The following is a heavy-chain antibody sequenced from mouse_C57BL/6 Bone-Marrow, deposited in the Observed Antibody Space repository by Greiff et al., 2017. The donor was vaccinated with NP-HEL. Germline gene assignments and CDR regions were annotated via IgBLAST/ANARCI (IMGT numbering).Heavy chain of an antibody. Sequence: EVQGVESGGDLVKPGGSLKLSCAASGFTFSSYGMSWVRQTPDKRLEWVATISSGGSYTYYPDSVKGRFTISRDNAKNTLYLQMSSLKSEDTAVDYCARRGYAWFAYWGQGTLVTVSA. CDR2: ISSGGSYT. D-gene: IGHD2-2*01. CDR3: ARRGYAWFAY. V-gene: IGHV5-6*01. J-gene: IGHJ3*01. CDR1: GFTFSSYG.